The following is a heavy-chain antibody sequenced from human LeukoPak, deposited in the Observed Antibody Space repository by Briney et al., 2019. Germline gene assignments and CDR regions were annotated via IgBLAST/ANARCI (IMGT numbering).Heavy chain of an antibody. J-gene: IGHJ4*02. Sequence: ASVKVSCKASGGTFSSYAISWVRQAPGQGLEWMGGIIPIFGTANYAQKLQGRVTITADESTSTAYMELSSLRSEDTAVYYCARGNYYDSSGYGTGVDYWGQGTLVTVSS. V-gene: IGHV1-69*13. CDR2: IIPIFGTA. CDR1: GGTFSSYA. D-gene: IGHD3-22*01. CDR3: ARGNYYDSSGYGTGVDY.